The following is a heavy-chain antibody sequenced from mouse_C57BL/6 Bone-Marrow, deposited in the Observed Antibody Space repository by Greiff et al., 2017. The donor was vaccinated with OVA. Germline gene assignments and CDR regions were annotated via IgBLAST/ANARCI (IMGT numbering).Heavy chain of an antibody. CDR3: ASGGGSRAFAY. J-gene: IGHJ3*01. V-gene: IGHV2-6*01. Sequence: QVQLQQSGPGLVAPSQSLSITCTVSGFSLTSYGVDWVRQSPGKGLEWLGVIWGVGSTNYNSALKSRLSISKDNSKSQVFLKMNSLQTDDTAMYYCASGGGSRAFAYWGQGTLVTVSA. CDR1: GFSLTSYG. D-gene: IGHD1-1*01. CDR2: IWGVGST.